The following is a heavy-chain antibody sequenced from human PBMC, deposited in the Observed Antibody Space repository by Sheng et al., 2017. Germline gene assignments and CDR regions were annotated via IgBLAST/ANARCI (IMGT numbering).Heavy chain of an antibody. CDR3: ARAPPYYYGSGRRGEYYFDY. D-gene: IGHD3-10*01. V-gene: IGHV3-21*01. Sequence: EVQLVESGGGLVKPGGSLRLSCAASGFTFSSYSMNWVRQAPGKGLEWVSSISSSSSYIYYADSVKGRFTISRDNAKNSLYLQMNSLRAEDTAVYYCARAPPYYYGSGRRGEYYFDYWGQGTLVTVSS. J-gene: IGHJ4*02. CDR1: GFTFSSYS. CDR2: ISSSSSYI.